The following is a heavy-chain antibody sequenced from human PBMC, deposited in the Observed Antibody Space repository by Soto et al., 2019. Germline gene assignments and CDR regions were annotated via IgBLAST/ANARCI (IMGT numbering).Heavy chain of an antibody. V-gene: IGHV4-61*01. CDR1: GGSVSSGTNY. CDR2: IDYSGST. D-gene: IGHD6-6*01. J-gene: IGHJ4*02. CDR3: ARTDSSSRPLFDY. Sequence: SETLSLSCTVSGGSVSSGTNYWSWIRQSPGKGLEWIGYIDYSGSTNYNPSLKSRVTISVDTSKNQFSLKLRSVTAADTAVYYCARTDSSSRPLFDYWGQGTLVTVSS.